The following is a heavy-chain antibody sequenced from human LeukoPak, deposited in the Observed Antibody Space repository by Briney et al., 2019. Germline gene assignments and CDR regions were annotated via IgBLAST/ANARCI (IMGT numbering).Heavy chain of an antibody. CDR2: ISNSGDAT. V-gene: IGHV3-23*01. CDR1: GFIFSNYA. D-gene: IGHD3-22*01. CDR3: ARGSTYYDSSGQVPFDY. J-gene: IGHJ4*02. Sequence: GGSLRLSCAGSGFIFSNYAMSWVRQAPGQGLEWVSTISNSGDATFYADAVKGRFTISRDNSKNTLYLQMYSLRAEDTAVYYCARGSTYYDSSGQVPFDYWGQGTLVTVSS.